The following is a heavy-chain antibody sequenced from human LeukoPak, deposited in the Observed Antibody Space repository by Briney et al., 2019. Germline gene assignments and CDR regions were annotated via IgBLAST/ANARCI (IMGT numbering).Heavy chain of an antibody. CDR3: ARDSRTLPCSSTSYYYFDY. J-gene: IGHJ4*02. D-gene: IGHD2-2*01. V-gene: IGHV3-21*01. Sequence: GGSLRLSCAASGFTFSSYWMSWVRQAPGKGLEWVSSISSSSSYIYYADSVKGRFTISRDNAKNSLYLQMNSLRAEDTAVYYCARDSRTLPCSSTSYYYFDYWGQGTLVTVSS. CDR1: GFTFSSYW. CDR2: ISSSSSYI.